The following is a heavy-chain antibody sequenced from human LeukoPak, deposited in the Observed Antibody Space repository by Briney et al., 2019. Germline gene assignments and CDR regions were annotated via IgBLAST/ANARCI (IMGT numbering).Heavy chain of an antibody. V-gene: IGHV4-59*01. J-gene: IGHJ2*01. Sequence: KTSETLSLTXTVSGGSISSYYWSWIRQPPGKGLEWIGYIYYSGSTNYNPSLKSRVTISVDSYKNQFSLKLSSVTAADTAVYYCARYPLADWYFDLWGRGTLVTVSS. CDR2: IYYSGST. CDR1: GGSISSYY. CDR3: ARYPLADWYFDL.